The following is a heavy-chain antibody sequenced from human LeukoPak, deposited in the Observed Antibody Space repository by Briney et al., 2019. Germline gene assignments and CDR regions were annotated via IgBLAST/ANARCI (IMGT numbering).Heavy chain of an antibody. CDR3: AKDRGLGSYYNLDVMDV. J-gene: IGHJ6*02. D-gene: IGHD3-10*01. V-gene: IGHV3-30*04. CDR2: ISYDGSDE. CDR1: GFTFSSYA. Sequence: GGSLRLSCAASGFTFSSYAMHWVRQAPDKRLEWVAIISYDGSDEYYADSVKGRFTISRDNSKNTLYLQMNSLRAEDTAVYYCAKDRGLGSYYNLDVMDVWGQGTTVTVSS.